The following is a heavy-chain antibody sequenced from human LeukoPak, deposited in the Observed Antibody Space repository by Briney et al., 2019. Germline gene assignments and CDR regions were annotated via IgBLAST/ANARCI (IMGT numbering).Heavy chain of an antibody. CDR3: ARDGSCSSTSCLYYYYYGMDV. Sequence: GRSLRLSCAASGFTFSSYGMHWVRQAPGKGLEWVAVIWYDGSNKYYADSVKGRFTISRDNSKNTLYLQMNSLRAEDTAVYYCARDGSCSSTSCLYYYYYGMDVWGQGTTVTVSS. J-gene: IGHJ6*02. CDR1: GFTFSSYG. CDR2: IWYDGSNK. D-gene: IGHD2-2*01. V-gene: IGHV3-33*01.